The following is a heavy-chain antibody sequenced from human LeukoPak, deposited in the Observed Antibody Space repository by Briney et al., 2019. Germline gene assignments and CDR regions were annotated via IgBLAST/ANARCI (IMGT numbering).Heavy chain of an antibody. CDR1: GITFSSYS. CDR3: ARSRDFYSSGWPRWNYYYYGMDV. D-gene: IGHD6-19*01. V-gene: IGHV3-21*01. CDR2: INSNSNYI. J-gene: IGHJ6*02. Sequence: PGGSLRLSCAASGITFSSYSMNWVRQAPGKGLEWVSSINSNSNYIYYADSVKGRFTISRDNAKNSLFLQLNSLRAEDTAVYYCARSRDFYSSGWPRWNYYYYGMDVWRQGTTVTVSS.